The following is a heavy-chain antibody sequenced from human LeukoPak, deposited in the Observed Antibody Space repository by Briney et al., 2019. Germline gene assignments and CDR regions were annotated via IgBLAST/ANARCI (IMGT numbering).Heavy chain of an antibody. CDR2: IHYSGDT. Sequence: SETLSLTCTVSGGSISSFFWSWIRQPPGKGLEWIGSIHYSGDTKYNPFLKSRGSLSVDTSKQQFSLRLSSVTAADTAVYYCARDLELERNRWNYFESWGQGTLLTVSS. CDR1: GGSISSFF. V-gene: IGHV4-59*01. CDR3: ARDLELERNRWNYFES. D-gene: IGHD1-1*01. J-gene: IGHJ4*02.